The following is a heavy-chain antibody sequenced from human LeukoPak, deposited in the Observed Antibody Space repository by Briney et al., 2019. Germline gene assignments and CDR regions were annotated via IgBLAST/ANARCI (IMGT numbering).Heavy chain of an antibody. CDR3: ARAVKKYSGSYYGY. V-gene: IGHV1-8*01. CDR1: GYTFTSYD. D-gene: IGHD1-26*01. CDR2: MNPNSGNT. Sequence: GASVKVSCKASGYTFTSYDINWVRQATGQGLEWMGWMNPNSGNTGYAQKFQGRDTMTRNTSISTAYMELSSLRSEDTAVCYCARAVKKYSGSYYGYWGQGTLVTVSS. J-gene: IGHJ4*02.